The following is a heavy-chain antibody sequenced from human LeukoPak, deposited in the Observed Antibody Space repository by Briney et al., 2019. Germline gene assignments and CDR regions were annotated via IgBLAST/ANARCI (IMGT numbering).Heavy chain of an antibody. Sequence: PGGSLRLSCGGSGFTLSDYWMHWVRQVPGKGLVWVSRISGDGSSTSYADSVKGRFTISRDSAKNTLHLQMNSLRAEDTAIYYCARVLRYFDRWGQGTLVTVSS. CDR1: GFTLSDYW. CDR3: ARVLRYFDR. D-gene: IGHD3-9*01. V-gene: IGHV3-74*01. J-gene: IGHJ4*02. CDR2: ISGDGSST.